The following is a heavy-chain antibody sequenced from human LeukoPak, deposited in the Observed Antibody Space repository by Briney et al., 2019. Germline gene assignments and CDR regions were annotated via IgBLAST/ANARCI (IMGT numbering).Heavy chain of an antibody. V-gene: IGHV1-18*01. Sequence: GASVKVSCTASGYTFTSYGISCVRQAPGQGLEWMGWISAYNGNTNYAQKLQGRVTITTDTSTSTAYMELRSLRSDDTAVYYCARTGDSSGWSYFDYWGQGTLVTVSS. CDR2: ISAYNGNT. CDR3: ARTGDSSGWSYFDY. CDR1: GYTFTSYG. D-gene: IGHD6-19*01. J-gene: IGHJ4*02.